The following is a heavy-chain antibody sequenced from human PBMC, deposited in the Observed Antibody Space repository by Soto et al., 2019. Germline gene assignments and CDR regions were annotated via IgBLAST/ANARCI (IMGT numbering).Heavy chain of an antibody. CDR3: AKYFGDWNYWCFDL. D-gene: IGHD2-21*02. CDR1: GFTFSGYA. CDR2: ISGSGGST. V-gene: IGHV3-23*01. Sequence: GGSLRLSCAASGFTFSGYAMSWVHQAPGKGLEWVSAISGSGGSTYYADSVKGRFTISRDNAKNTLYLQMNSLRAEDTAVYDCAKYFGDWNYWCFDLWGRGTLVTVSS. J-gene: IGHJ2*01.